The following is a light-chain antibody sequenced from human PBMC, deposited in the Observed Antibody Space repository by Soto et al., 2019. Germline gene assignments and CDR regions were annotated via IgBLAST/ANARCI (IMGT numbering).Light chain of an antibody. CDR2: GAS. Sequence: TVMTQSPATLSVSPGERVTISCRASQTVSRDLAWYQQRPGQAPRLLIYGASTRATGIPARFSGSGSGTEFTLTISSLQPEDFAVFYCQQYNNWPLTFGGGTKVEIK. CDR1: QTVSRD. CDR3: QQYNNWPLT. J-gene: IGKJ4*01. V-gene: IGKV3-15*01.